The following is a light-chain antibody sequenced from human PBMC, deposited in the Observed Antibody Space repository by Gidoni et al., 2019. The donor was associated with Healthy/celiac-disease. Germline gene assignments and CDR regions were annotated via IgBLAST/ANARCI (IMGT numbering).Light chain of an antibody. Sequence: QSVLTQPPSASGTPGQRVTISCSGSSSNIGSNTVNWYQHLPGTAPNLLLYSNNQRPSGVPDRFSGSKSGTSASLAISGLQSEDEADYYCAAWDDSLNGVWVFGGGTKLTVL. CDR2: SNN. J-gene: IGLJ3*02. CDR3: AAWDDSLNGVWV. V-gene: IGLV1-44*01. CDR1: SSNIGSNT.